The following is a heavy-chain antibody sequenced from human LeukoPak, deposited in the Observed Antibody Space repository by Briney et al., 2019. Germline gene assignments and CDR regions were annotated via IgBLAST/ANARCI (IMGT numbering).Heavy chain of an antibody. J-gene: IGHJ4*02. D-gene: IGHD4-17*01. V-gene: IGHV3-23*01. CDR2: ISGSGGST. Sequence: PGGSLRLSCAASGFTFSSCAMSWVRQAPGKGLEWVSAISGSGGSTYYADSVKGRFTISRDNSKNTLYLQMNSLRAEDTAVYYCAKVVRWLRGAYFDYWGQGTLVTVSS. CDR1: GFTFSSCA. CDR3: AKVVRWLRGAYFDY.